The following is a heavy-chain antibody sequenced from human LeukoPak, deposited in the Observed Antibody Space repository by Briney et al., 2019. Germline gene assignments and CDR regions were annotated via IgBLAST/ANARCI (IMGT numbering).Heavy chain of an antibody. CDR2: IYHSGST. D-gene: IGHD2-8*01. J-gene: IGHJ4*02. Sequence: SETLSLTCAVSGYSISSGYYWGRIRQPPGKGLEWIGSIYHSGSTYYNPSLKSRVTISLDTSKNQFSLKLISVTAADTAVYYCERDLLGYCTNGVCYTGFDYWGQGTLVTVSS. CDR1: GYSISSGYY. V-gene: IGHV4-38-2*01. CDR3: ERDLLGYCTNGVCYTGFDY.